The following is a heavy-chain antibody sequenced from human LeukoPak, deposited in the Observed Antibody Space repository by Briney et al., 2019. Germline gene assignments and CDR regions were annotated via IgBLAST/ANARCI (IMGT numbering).Heavy chain of an antibody. CDR1: GFTFSSYA. V-gene: IGHV3-23*01. D-gene: IGHD3-3*01. CDR2: SSGSGGSK. J-gene: IGHJ4*02. CDR3: ARVADFWSGCWGYDY. Sequence: GGSLRLPCAASGFTFSSYAMSWVRQAPGKGLEWVSASSGSGGSKYYADSVNGRFTIYRDNYKNTLYLQMNSLRAEDTAVYYCARVADFWSGCWGYDYWGQGTLVTVSS.